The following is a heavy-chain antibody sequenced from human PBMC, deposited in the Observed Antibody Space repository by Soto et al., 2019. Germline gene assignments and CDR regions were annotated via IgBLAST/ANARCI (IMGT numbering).Heavy chain of an antibody. Sequence: GASVKVSCKASGYTFTSYAMHWVRQAPGQRLEWMGWINAGNGNTKYSQKFQGRVTITRDTSASTAYMELSSLRSEDTAVYYCAKVVGPTPNYYYYYGMDVWGQGTTDTVSS. CDR1: GYTFTSYA. CDR3: AKVVGPTPNYYYYYGMDV. D-gene: IGHD1-26*01. V-gene: IGHV1-3*01. J-gene: IGHJ6*02. CDR2: INAGNGNT.